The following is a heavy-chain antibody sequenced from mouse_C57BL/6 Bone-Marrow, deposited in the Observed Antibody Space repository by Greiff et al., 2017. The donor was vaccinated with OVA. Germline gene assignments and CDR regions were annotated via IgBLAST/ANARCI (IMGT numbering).Heavy chain of an antibody. D-gene: IGHD2-3*01. J-gene: IGHJ3*01. V-gene: IGHV5-12*01. Sequence: EVKLVESGGGLVQPGGSLKLSCAASGFTFSDYYMYWVRQTPEKRLEWVAYISNGGGSTYYPDTVKGRFTISRDNAKNTLYLQMSRLKSEDTAMYYCARHGGYYFTFFAYWGQGTLVTVSA. CDR1: GFTFSDYY. CDR2: ISNGGGST. CDR3: ARHGGYYFTFFAY.